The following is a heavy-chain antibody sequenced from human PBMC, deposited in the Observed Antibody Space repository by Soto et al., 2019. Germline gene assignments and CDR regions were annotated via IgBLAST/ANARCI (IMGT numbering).Heavy chain of an antibody. CDR1: GGSISSSSYY. CDR2: IYYSGST. V-gene: IGHV4-39*01. Sequence: QLQLQESGPGLVKPSETLSLTCTVSGGSISSSSYYWGWIRQPPGKGLEWIGSIYYSGSTYYNPSLKSRVTISVDTSKNQFSLKLSSVTAADTAVYYCARHVWGHYDFWSGYYYAFDIWGQGTMVTVSS. D-gene: IGHD3-3*01. CDR3: ARHVWGHYDFWSGYYYAFDI. J-gene: IGHJ3*02.